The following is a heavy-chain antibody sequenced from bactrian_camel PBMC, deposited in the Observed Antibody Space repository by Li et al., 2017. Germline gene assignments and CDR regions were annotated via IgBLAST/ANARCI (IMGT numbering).Heavy chain of an antibody. J-gene: IGHJ4*01. Sequence: DVQLVESGGGLVQPGGSLTLSCAASGFTFSTYGMNWVRQAPGKGLEWVSTISSGGSNTYYADSVKGRFTISQDNAKNTMYLQMNSLKPEDTGMYYCAASRAYSDRWRTGPEEYEYEYWGQGTQVTVS. D-gene: IGHD7*01. CDR1: GFTFSTYG. CDR2: ISSGGSNT. CDR3: AASRAYSDRWRTGPEEYEYEY. V-gene: IGHV3S40*01.